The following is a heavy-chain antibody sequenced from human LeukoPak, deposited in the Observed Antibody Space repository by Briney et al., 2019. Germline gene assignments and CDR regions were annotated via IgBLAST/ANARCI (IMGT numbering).Heavy chain of an antibody. CDR1: GYTCTSYA. J-gene: IGHJ4*02. V-gene: IGHV1-3*01. D-gene: IGHD6-13*01. CDR2: INAGNDNT. Sequence: ASVKVSCKASGYTCTSYAMHWVRQAPGQRLEWMGWINAGNDNTKYSQKFQGRVTITRDTSASTAYMELSSLRSEDTAVYYCARDLGRQQLVLVYWGQGTLVTVSS. CDR3: ARDLGRQQLVLVY.